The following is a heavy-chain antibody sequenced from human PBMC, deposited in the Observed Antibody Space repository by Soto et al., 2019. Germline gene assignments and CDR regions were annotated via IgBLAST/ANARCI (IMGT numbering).Heavy chain of an antibody. CDR3: ARGQQQLVLYY. Sequence: QVQLQQWGAGLLKPSETLSLTCAVYGGSFSGYYWSWIRQPPGKGLEWIGEINHSGSTNYNPSLKSRVTISVDTYKNQFSLKLSSVTAADTAVYYCARGQQQLVLYYWGQGTLVTVSS. J-gene: IGHJ4*02. CDR2: INHSGST. CDR1: GGSFSGYY. V-gene: IGHV4-34*01. D-gene: IGHD6-13*01.